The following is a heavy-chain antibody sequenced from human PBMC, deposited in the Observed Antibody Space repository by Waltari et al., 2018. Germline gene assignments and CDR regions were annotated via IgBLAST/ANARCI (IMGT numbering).Heavy chain of an antibody. CDR2: IWYDGRNK. CDR3: AREQFGGKTPTNYFDY. D-gene: IGHD3-16*01. V-gene: IGHV3-33*01. CDR1: ASPFRSQG. Sequence: QVQLVESRRCVVQPGRSLSLSCAASASPFRSQGLHWVAKAPGKGLDWVAVIWYDGRNKYYADSGKGRFTISRDNSKNTLYLQMNSRRAEDTAVYYCAREQFGGKTPTNYFDYWGQGTLVTVSS. J-gene: IGHJ4*02.